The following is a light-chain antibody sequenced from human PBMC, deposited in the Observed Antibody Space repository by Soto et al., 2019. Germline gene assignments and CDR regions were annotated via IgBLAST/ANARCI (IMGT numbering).Light chain of an antibody. CDR2: DTF. Sequence: DIQMTQSPSSLSASVGDRVSITCRASQSISSWLAWYQQKPGKAPKLLMFDTFSLESGVPSRFSGSRSGTEFTLTISSLQPDDYATYYCQQYNSQWTFGQGTKVDIK. CDR1: QSISSW. CDR3: QQYNSQWT. V-gene: IGKV1-5*01. J-gene: IGKJ1*01.